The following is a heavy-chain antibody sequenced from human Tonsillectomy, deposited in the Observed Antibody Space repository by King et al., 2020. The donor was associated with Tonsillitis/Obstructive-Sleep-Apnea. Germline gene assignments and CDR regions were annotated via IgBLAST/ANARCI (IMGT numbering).Heavy chain of an antibody. Sequence: VQLVESGGGVVQPGRSLRLSCAASGFTFSSYGMHWVRQAPGKGLEWGAVISYEGSNKYYADSVQGRFTISRDNSKNTLYLQMYSLGAEDTAVYYCASRALYWGQGTLVTVSS. CDR1: GFTFSSYG. CDR2: ISYEGSNK. V-gene: IGHV3-30*03. J-gene: IGHJ4*02. CDR3: ASRALY.